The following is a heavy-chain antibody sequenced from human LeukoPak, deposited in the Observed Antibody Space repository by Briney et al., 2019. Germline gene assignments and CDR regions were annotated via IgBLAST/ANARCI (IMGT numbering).Heavy chain of an antibody. Sequence: GRSLRLSCAASGFTFSSYGMHWVRQAPGKGLEWVAVISYDGSNKYYADSVKGRFTISRDNSKNTLYLQMNSLRAEDTAVYYCAKDVAARHDYYYGMDVRGQETTVTVSS. CDR2: ISYDGSNK. D-gene: IGHD6-6*01. CDR1: GFTFSSYG. V-gene: IGHV3-30*18. CDR3: AKDVAARHDYYYGMDV. J-gene: IGHJ6*02.